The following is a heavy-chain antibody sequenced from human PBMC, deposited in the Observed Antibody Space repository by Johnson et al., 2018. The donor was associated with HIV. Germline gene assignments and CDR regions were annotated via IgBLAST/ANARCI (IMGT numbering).Heavy chain of an antibody. CDR2: ISSSGSTI. V-gene: IGHV3-11*04. CDR1: GFTFSDYY. CDR3: AREGWAAAPDAFDI. D-gene: IGHD2-2*01. Sequence: QEKLVESGGGLVKPGGSLRLSCAASGFTFSDYYMSWIRQAPGKGLEWFSYISSSGSTIYYADSVKGRFTISRDNAKNSLYLQMNSLRAEDTAVYYCAREGWAAAPDAFDIWGQGTMVTVSS. J-gene: IGHJ3*02.